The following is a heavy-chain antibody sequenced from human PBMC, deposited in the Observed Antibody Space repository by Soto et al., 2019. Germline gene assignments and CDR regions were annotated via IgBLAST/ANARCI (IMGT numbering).Heavy chain of an antibody. CDR1: GGTFSTYT. Sequence: SVKVSCKASGGTFSTYTFSWVRQAPGQGLEWMGRIIPIFGTPYYAQKFQGRVTVTADKSTSTVYMELSSLRSDDTAVYFCARGLECRGYCLDKPTWFAPWGQGTLVTVSS. V-gene: IGHV1-69*06. D-gene: IGHD2-15*01. CDR3: ARGLECRGYCLDKPTWFAP. CDR2: IIPIFGTP. J-gene: IGHJ5*02.